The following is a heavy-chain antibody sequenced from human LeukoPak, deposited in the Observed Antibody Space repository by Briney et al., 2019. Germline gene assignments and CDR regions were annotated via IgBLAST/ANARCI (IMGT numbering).Heavy chain of an antibody. D-gene: IGHD3-22*01. V-gene: IGHV3-23*01. CDR2: ISGSGGST. CDR1: GFTFSSYA. CDR3: AKLGGVVVTTFDY. Sequence: GGSLGLSCAASGFTFSSYAMSWVRQAPGKGLEWVSAISGSGGSTYYADSVKGRFTISRDNSKNTLYLQMNSLRAEDTAVYYCAKLGGVVVTTFDYWGQGTLVTVSS. J-gene: IGHJ4*02.